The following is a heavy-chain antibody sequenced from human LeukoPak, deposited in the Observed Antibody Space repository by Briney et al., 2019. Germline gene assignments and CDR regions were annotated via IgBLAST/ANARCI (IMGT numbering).Heavy chain of an antibody. D-gene: IGHD6-13*01. CDR3: ARDRGSSSWYGAFDI. V-gene: IGHV4-59*01. CDR2: IYYSGST. J-gene: IGHJ3*02. CDR1: GGSISSYY. Sequence: SETLSLTCTVSGGSISSYYWSWIRQAPGKGLEWIGYIYYSGSTNYNPSLKSRVTISVDTSKNQFSLKLSSVTAADTAVYYCARDRGSSSWYGAFDIWGQGTMVTVYS.